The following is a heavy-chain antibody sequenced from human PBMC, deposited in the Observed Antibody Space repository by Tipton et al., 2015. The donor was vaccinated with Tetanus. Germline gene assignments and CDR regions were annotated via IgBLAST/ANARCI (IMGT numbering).Heavy chain of an antibody. D-gene: IGHD3-10*01. CDR1: GASIGSISYY. CDR2: IYFKGDT. V-gene: IGHV4-39*01. Sequence: TLSLTCTVSGASIGSISYYWSWIRQPPGKGLEWIASIYFKGDTYFSPSLKSRVTIAVDTSQNLFSLRLTSVTAADTAVYYCARHLYGYWFDPWGQGAQVTVSS. J-gene: IGHJ5*02. CDR3: ARHLYGYWFDP.